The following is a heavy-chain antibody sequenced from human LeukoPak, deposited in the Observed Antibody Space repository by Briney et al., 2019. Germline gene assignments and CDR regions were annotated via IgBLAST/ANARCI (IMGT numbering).Heavy chain of an antibody. V-gene: IGHV3-23*01. J-gene: IGHJ4*02. CDR1: GFTFSSYA. Sequence: GGSLRLSCAASGFTFSSYAMSWVRQAPGKGLEWVSAISGSGGSTYYADSVKGRFTISRDNSKNTLYLQMNSLRLGDTAGYYCAKGAGYSSNWNFDYWGQGTLVTVSS. CDR2: ISGSGGST. CDR3: AKGAGYSSNWNFDY. D-gene: IGHD6-13*01.